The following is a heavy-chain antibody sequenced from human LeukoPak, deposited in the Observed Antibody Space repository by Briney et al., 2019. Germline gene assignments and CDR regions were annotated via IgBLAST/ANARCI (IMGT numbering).Heavy chain of an antibody. D-gene: IGHD6-19*01. Sequence: GGSLRLSRAASGFAFGSYAMYWVRQAPGKGLEWVSGIFGSGGSAHYADSVKGRFTISRNNSKNTVYLEMNSLRAEDTAVYYCAKTTVGYSSGRFPGWPADYWGQGTLVTVSS. V-gene: IGHV3-23*01. CDR2: IFGSGGSA. J-gene: IGHJ4*02. CDR1: GFAFGSYA. CDR3: AKTTVGYSSGRFPGWPADY.